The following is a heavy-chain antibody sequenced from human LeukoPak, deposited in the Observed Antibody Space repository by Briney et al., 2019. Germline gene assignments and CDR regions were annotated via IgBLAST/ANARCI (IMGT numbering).Heavy chain of an antibody. V-gene: IGHV3-7*01. CDR3: ARAPRRCSGGSCYSSTFDY. CDR2: IKQDGNEK. D-gene: IGHD2-15*01. J-gene: IGHJ4*02. Sequence: GGPLRLSCAASGFTFSSYAMHWVRQAPGKGLEWVANIKQDGNEKYYVDSVKGRFTISRDNAKNSLYLQMSSLRADDTAVYYCARAPRRCSGGSCYSSTFDYWGQGTLVTVS. CDR1: GFTFSSYA.